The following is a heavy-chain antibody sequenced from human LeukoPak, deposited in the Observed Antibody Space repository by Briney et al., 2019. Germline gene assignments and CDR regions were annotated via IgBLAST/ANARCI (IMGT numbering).Heavy chain of an antibody. CDR3: ARDSSGYGGSWYFDL. V-gene: IGHV4-39*07. CDR2: IYYSGST. J-gene: IGHJ2*01. D-gene: IGHD4-23*01. CDR1: GGSISSSSYY. Sequence: SETLSLTCTVSGGSISSSSYYWGWIRQPPGKGLEWIGSIYYSGSTYYNPSLKSRVTISVDTSKNQFSLKLSSVTAADTAVYYCARDSSGYGGSWYFDLWGRGTLVTVSS.